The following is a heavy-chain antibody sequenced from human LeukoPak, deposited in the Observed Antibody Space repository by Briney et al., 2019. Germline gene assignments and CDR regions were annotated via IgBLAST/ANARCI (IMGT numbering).Heavy chain of an antibody. J-gene: IGHJ5*02. V-gene: IGHV3-53*01. Sequence: GGSLRLSCAASGFTFSSNYMSWVRQAPGKGLEWVSVIYSGGSTYYADSVKGRFTISRDNSKNTLYLQMNSLRAEDTAVYYCAKGGYYDSRLDPWGQGTLVTVSS. CDR3: AKGGYYDSRLDP. D-gene: IGHD3-22*01. CDR2: IYSGGST. CDR1: GFTFSSNY.